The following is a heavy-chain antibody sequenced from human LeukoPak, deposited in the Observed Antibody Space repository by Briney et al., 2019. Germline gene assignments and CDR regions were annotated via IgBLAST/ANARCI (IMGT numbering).Heavy chain of an antibody. Sequence: PSETLSLTCTVSAGSISSRTYYWGWIRQPPGKALEWIGSFYYSGSTYYNPSPKSRVTIATDTSKNQFSLKLTSVTAADTAIYYCARLRVRGYGYGPWEGPTWLDYWGQGSLVTVSS. CDR2: FYYSGST. CDR1: AGSISSRTYY. D-gene: IGHD5-18*01. V-gene: IGHV4-39*07. J-gene: IGHJ4*02. CDR3: ARLRVRGYGYGPWEGPTWLDY.